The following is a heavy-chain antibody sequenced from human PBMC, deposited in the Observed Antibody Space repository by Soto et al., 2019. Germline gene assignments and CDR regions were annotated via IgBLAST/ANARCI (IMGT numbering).Heavy chain of an antibody. Sequence: GGSLRLSCAASGFTFSSYAMSWVRQAPGKGLEWVSAISGSGGSTYYADSVKGRFTISRDNSKNTLYLQMNSLRAEETAVYYCAKTARSLAIAAAGTCFDYWGQGTLVTVSS. D-gene: IGHD6-13*01. V-gene: IGHV3-23*01. J-gene: IGHJ4*02. CDR1: GFTFSSYA. CDR2: ISGSGGST. CDR3: AKTARSLAIAAAGTCFDY.